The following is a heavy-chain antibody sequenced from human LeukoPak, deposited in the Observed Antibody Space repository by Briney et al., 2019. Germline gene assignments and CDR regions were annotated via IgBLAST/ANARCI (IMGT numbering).Heavy chain of an antibody. CDR3: ARLRLERPERNYFDY. Sequence: GESLNIYFKCSRYILTYYLIGLVRPTPGKGLEVIGIIYPGCSDTRYSPSFQGQVTISVDKSMSTAYLKWSSLQASDTAMYYCARLRLERPERNYFDYWGRETLVTVSS. CDR2: IYPGCSDT. V-gene: IGHV5-51*01. J-gene: IGHJ4*02. D-gene: IGHD1-1*01. CDR1: RYILTYYL.